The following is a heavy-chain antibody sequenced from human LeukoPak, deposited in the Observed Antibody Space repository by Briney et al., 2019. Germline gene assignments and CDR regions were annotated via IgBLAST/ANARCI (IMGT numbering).Heavy chain of an antibody. CDR3: ARDPSGYGDYWFDP. Sequence: SETLSLTCAVSGGSISSGGYSWSWIRQPPGKGLEWIGYIYHSGSTYYNPSLKGRVTISVDRSKNQFSLKLSSVTAADTAVYYCARDPSGYGDYWFDPWGQGTLVTVSS. J-gene: IGHJ5*02. V-gene: IGHV4-30-2*01. CDR1: GGSISSGGYS. D-gene: IGHD4-17*01. CDR2: IYHSGST.